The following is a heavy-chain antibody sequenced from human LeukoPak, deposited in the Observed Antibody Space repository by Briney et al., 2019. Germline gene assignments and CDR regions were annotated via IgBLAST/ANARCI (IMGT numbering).Heavy chain of an antibody. D-gene: IGHD4-17*01. CDR1: GFTFSRYW. J-gene: IGHJ4*02. CDR3: ARVSVTIPGDFDY. V-gene: IGHV3-74*01. Sequence: GGSLRLSCAASGFTFSRYWMHWVRQAPGKGLVWVSRINGDGSTTSYADSVKGGFTISRDNAKNSLYLQMNSLRAEDTAVYYCARVSVTIPGDFDYWGQGTLVTVSS. CDR2: INGDGSTT.